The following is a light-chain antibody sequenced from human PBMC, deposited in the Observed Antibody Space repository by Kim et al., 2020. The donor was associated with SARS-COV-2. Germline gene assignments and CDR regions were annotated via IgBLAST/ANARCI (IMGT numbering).Light chain of an antibody. CDR3: HQYDTSSLS. J-gene: IGKJ4*01. CDR1: QSLSRTY. V-gene: IGKV3-20*01. CDR2: DGA. Sequence: EIVLTQSPGTLSLSPGEGATLSCRASQSLSRTYLAWYQQKPGQAPRLLIYDGARRATGVTDRFTGSGSGTDFTLTISRLEPEDFAVYYCHQYDTSSLSFGGGTKVDIK.